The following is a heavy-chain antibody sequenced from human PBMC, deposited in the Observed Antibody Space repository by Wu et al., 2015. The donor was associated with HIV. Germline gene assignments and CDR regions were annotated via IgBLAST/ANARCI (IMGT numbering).Heavy chain of an antibody. D-gene: IGHD6-19*01. Sequence: QAQLVQFGADMKKPGSSVKVTCKASGDGFTSYAVSWVRQAPGQGLEWMGGINPLFGTIKHSQKFQDRLTFTTDESKTTAYMELSSLRSEDTAVYYCATPRSPGFSSAWPTYFDYWGQGTLVTVSS. CDR2: INPLFGTI. J-gene: IGHJ4*02. CDR3: ATPRSPGFSSAWPTYFDY. CDR1: GDGFTSYA. V-gene: IGHV1-69*05.